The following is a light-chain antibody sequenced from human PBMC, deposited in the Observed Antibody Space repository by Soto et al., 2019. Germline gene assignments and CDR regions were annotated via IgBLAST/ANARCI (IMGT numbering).Light chain of an antibody. J-gene: IGKJ1*01. Sequence: DIQMTQSPSSLSASVGDRVTITCRASEIIRTYLNWYQQKPGKAPKLLIYAASTLQSGIPSRFSGSGSGTDFIFTITSLQPEDFATYFCQQSYNSPPTFGQGTKVEI. V-gene: IGKV1-39*01. CDR3: QQSYNSPPT. CDR2: AAS. CDR1: EIIRTY.